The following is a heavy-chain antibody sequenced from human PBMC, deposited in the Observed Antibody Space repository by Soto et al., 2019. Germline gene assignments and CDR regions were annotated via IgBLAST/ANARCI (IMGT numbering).Heavy chain of an antibody. CDR2: IYPGDSDI. J-gene: IGHJ6*02. CDR3: AIRRGVGDSHRMDV. V-gene: IGHV5-51*01. Sequence: RRESLKVSCQGSGYFFTTYWIAWVRQMPGKGLEWMGIIYPGDSDIRYSPSFQGQVTISADMSISTDKSITTAYLQWSSLQASDTAIYYCAIRRGVGDSHRMDVWGQG. CDR1: GYFFTTYW. D-gene: IGHD2-21*01.